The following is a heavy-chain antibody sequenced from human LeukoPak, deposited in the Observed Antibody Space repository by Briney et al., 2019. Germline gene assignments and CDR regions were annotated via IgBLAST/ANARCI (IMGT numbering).Heavy chain of an antibody. V-gene: IGHV4-34*01. D-gene: IGHD6-13*01. Sequence: SETLSLTCAVYGGSFSGYYWSWIRQPPGKGLEWIGEINHSGSTNYNPSLKSRVTISVDTSKNQFSLKLSSVTAADTAVYYCARTLASSSWYAYWGQGTLVTVSS. J-gene: IGHJ4*02. CDR3: ARTLASSSWYAY. CDR1: GGSFSGYY. CDR2: INHSGST.